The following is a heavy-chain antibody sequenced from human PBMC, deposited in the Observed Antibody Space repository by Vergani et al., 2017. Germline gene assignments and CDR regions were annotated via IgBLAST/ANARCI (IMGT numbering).Heavy chain of an antibody. Sequence: QLQLQESGSGLVKPSQTLSLTCAVSGGSISSSSYYWGWIRQPPGKGLEWIGSIYYSGSTYYNPSLKSRVTISVDTSKNQFSLKLSSVTAADTAVYYCASQGDFWSGYDYYYYYGMDVWGQGTTVTVSS. J-gene: IGHJ6*02. CDR1: GGSISSSSYY. D-gene: IGHD3-3*01. CDR3: ASQGDFWSGYDYYYYYGMDV. V-gene: IGHV4-39*01. CDR2: IYYSGST.